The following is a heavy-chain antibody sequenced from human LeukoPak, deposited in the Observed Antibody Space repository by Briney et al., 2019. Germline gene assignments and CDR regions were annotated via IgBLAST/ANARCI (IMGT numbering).Heavy chain of an antibody. CDR2: ISSSGSTI. J-gene: IGHJ3*02. D-gene: IGHD3-10*01. V-gene: IGHV3-48*03. CDR3: ARDPIKPGSSGNWISGAFDI. Sequence: QPGGSLRLSCAASGFTFSSYEMNWVRQAPGKGLEWVSYISSSGSTIYYADSVKGRFTISRDNAKNSLYLQMNSLRAEDTAVYYCARDPIKPGSSGNWISGAFDIWGQGTMATVSS. CDR1: GFTFSSYE.